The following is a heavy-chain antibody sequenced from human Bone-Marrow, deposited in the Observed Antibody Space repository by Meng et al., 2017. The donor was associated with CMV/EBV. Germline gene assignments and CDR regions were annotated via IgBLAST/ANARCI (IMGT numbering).Heavy chain of an antibody. J-gene: IGHJ4*02. D-gene: IGHD3-10*01. CDR2: ISWNSGSI. CDR1: GFTFDDYA. V-gene: IGHV3-9*01. Sequence: SLKISCAASGFTFDDYAMHWVRQAPGKGLEWVSGISWNSGSIGYADSVKGRFTISRDNAKNSLYLQMNSLRAEDTALYYCAKGEVLLWFGELIYWGQGTLDTVSS. CDR3: AKGEVLLWFGELIY.